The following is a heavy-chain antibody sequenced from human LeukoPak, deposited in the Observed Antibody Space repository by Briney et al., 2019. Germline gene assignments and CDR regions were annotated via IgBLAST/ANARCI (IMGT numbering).Heavy chain of an antibody. D-gene: IGHD2-2*01. CDR1: GFTFDDYA. CDR3: AKDKYQLLLHTVDY. V-gene: IGHV3-9*01. CDR2: ISWNSGSI. Sequence: GGSLRLSCAASGFTFDDYAMHWVRQAPGKGLEWVSGISWNSGSIGYADSVKGRFTISRDNAKNSLYLQMNSLRAEDTALYYCAKDKYQLLLHTVDYWGQGTLVTVSS. J-gene: IGHJ4*02.